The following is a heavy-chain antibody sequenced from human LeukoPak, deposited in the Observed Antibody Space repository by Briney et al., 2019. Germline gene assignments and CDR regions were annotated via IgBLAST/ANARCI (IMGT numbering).Heavy chain of an antibody. CDR2: IIPIFGTA. D-gene: IGHD4-17*01. Sequence: AAVRVSCTASVGTFSSYAISWVRQAPGRGLEWMGGIIPIFGTANYAQKFQGRVTITADESTSTAYMELSSLRSEDTAVYYCARDLRSHLRCSGYWGQGTLVTVSS. CDR1: VGTFSSYA. CDR3: ARDLRSHLRCSGY. V-gene: IGHV1-69*13. J-gene: IGHJ4*02.